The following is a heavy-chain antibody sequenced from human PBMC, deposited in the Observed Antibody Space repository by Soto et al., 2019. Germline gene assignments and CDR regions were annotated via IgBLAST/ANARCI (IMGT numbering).Heavy chain of an antibody. CDR3: ARALAVAANVDY. Sequence: GGSLRLSCAASGFMFSDYYVSWIRQAPGKGLEWVSYISSSGRTIYYADSVRGRFTISRDNAKNSLYLQMNSLRAEDTAVYYCARALAVAANVDYWGQGTLVTVSS. CDR2: ISSSGRTI. CDR1: GFMFSDYY. V-gene: IGHV3-11*01. D-gene: IGHD6-19*01. J-gene: IGHJ4*02.